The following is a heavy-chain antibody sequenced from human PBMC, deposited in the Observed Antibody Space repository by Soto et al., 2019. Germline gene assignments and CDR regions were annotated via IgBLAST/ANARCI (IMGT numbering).Heavy chain of an antibody. Sequence: QLQLQESGPGLVKPSETLSLTCTVSGGSISSSSYYWGWIRQPPGKGLEWIGSIYYSGTTYYNPSLKSRVTISVDTSKNQFALKLSAVTAADTAVYYCARQGGLTIFGVAPPDYYYYYMDVWGKGTTVTVSS. CDR2: IYYSGTT. V-gene: IGHV4-39*01. CDR1: GGSISSSSYY. D-gene: IGHD3-3*01. CDR3: ARQGGLTIFGVAPPDYYYYYMDV. J-gene: IGHJ6*03.